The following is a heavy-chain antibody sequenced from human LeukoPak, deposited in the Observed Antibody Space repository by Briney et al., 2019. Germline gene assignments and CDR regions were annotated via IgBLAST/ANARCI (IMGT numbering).Heavy chain of an antibody. Sequence: GGSLRLSCAASGFTFNSYGMHWVRQAPGKGLEWVAVIWYDGSKKYYADSVKGRFTIARDNSKNTMYLQMSSLRAEDTAVYYCAREVTGGFDYWGQGALVTVSS. D-gene: IGHD7-27*01. J-gene: IGHJ4*02. CDR3: AREVTGGFDY. CDR1: GFTFNSYG. CDR2: IWYDGSKK. V-gene: IGHV3-33*01.